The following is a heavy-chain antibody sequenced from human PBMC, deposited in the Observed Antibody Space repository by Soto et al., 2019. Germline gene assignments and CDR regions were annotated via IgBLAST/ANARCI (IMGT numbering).Heavy chain of an antibody. Sequence: SSGMGSCKAAGYTFTSCCMHWVRQAPGQGLEWMGIINPSGGSTSYAQKFQGRVTMTRDTSTSTVYMELSSLRSEATAVYYCARLADFGPPPTREAFYIW. V-gene: IGHV1-46*01. D-gene: IGHD3-3*01. J-gene: IGHJ3*02. CDR1: GYTFTSCC. CDR3: ARLADFGPPPTREAFYI. CDR2: INPSGGST.